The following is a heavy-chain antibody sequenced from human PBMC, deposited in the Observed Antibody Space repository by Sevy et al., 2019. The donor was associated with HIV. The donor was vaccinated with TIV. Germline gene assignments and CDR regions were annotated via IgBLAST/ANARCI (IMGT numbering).Heavy chain of an antibody. D-gene: IGHD2-21*01. J-gene: IGHJ4*02. CDR3: ARLRVIASAPYYFDY. CDR1: GLIFSDYY. V-gene: IGHV3-11*06. CDR2: ISSGNTYT. Sequence: GGSLRLSCAASGLIFSDYYMGWVRQAPGKGLEWVADISSGNTYTNYADSVKGRFTISRYNANKSLYLQMKTLRAEDTAVYYCARLRVIASAPYYFDYWGQGALVTVSS.